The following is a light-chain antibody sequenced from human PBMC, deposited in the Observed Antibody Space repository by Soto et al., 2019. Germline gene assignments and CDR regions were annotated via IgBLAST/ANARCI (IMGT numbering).Light chain of an antibody. V-gene: IGLV1-40*01. J-gene: IGLJ2*01. CDR3: QSYDSSLSVVVV. CDR1: SSNIGAGYD. Sequence: QSVLTQPPSVSGAPGQRVTISCTGGSSNIGAGYDVHWYQQLPGTAPKLLIYGNSNRPSGVPDRFSGSKSGTSASLAITGLQAEDEADYYCQSYDSSLSVVVVFGGGTKVTVL. CDR2: GNS.